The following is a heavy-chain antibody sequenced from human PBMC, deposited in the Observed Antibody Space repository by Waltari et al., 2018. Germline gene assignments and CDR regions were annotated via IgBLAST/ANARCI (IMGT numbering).Heavy chain of an antibody. CDR1: GFSFSNSW. V-gene: IGHV3-7*01. J-gene: IGHJ4*02. CDR2: IRGDGDEK. Sequence: EVQLVESGGGLVQPGGSLRLSCVASGFSFSNSWMAWVRQSPRRGLEWVGNIRGDGDEKYYVDSVKGRFTIARDNAKNSLYLEMNSLRAEDTAVYYCARDPTTATSFLLHYFDYWGQGNLVTVSS. CDR3: ARDPTTATSFLLHYFDY.